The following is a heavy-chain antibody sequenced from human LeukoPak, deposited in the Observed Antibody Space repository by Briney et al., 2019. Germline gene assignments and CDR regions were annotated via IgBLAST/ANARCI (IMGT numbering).Heavy chain of an antibody. V-gene: IGHV4-4*09. J-gene: IGHJ4*02. CDR3: ARLKEDSKEAIYYFDY. D-gene: IGHD6-13*01. CDR1: GGSISSYY. Sequence: SETLSLTCTVSGGSISSYYWSWIRQPPGKGLEWIGYIYTSGSTNYNPSLKSRVTISVDTSKNQFSLKLSSVTAADTAVYYCARLKEDSKEAIYYFDYWGQGTLVTVSS. CDR2: IYTSGST.